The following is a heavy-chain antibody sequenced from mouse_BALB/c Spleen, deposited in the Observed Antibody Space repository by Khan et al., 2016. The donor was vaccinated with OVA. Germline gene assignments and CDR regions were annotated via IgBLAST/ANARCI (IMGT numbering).Heavy chain of an antibody. J-gene: IGHJ2*01. CDR3: ARIKKIVATYFDD. D-gene: IGHD1-1*01. CDR1: GYTFTSYW. V-gene: IGHV1S81*02. CDR2: TNPTNGRT. Sequence: QVQLQQPGAELVKAGASVKMSCKASGYTFTSYWMHWVKQRLGQGLEWFAETNPTNGRTYYNEKFKSKATLTVDTSSSTAYMLLSGPTFEDSAVYYCARIKKIVATYFDDWGQGTTLTVSS.